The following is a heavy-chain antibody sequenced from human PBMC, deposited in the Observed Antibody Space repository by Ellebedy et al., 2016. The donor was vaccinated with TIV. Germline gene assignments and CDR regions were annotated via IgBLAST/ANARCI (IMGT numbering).Heavy chain of an antibody. CDR3: ARGGYYGSGSRMGVGYFDY. D-gene: IGHD3-10*01. V-gene: IGHV3-30-3*01. CDR2: ISYDGSNK. Sequence: GESLKISXAASGFTFSSYAMHWVRQAPGKGLEWVAVISYDGSNKYYADSVKGRFTISRDNSKNTLYLQMNSLRAEDTAVYYCARGGYYGSGSRMGVGYFDYWGQGTLVTVSS. J-gene: IGHJ4*02. CDR1: GFTFSSYA.